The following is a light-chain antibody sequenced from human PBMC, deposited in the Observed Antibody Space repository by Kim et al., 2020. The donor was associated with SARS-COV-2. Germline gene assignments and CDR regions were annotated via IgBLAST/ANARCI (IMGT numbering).Light chain of an antibody. CDR3: QQSYSTPLT. V-gene: IGKV1-39*01. CDR1: QSISNY. J-gene: IGKJ4*01. Sequence: DIQMTQSPSSLSASVGDRVTITCRASQSISNYLNWYQQKPGKAPKLLIYGASSLQSWVPSRFSGGGSGTDFTLTVASLQREDFATYYCQQSYSTPLTFGGGTKVDIK. CDR2: GAS.